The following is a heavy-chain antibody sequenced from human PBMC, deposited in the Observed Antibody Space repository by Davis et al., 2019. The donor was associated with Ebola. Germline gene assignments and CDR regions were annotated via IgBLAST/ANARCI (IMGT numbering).Heavy chain of an antibody. CDR1: GGSVSSGSYY. D-gene: IGHD4-17*01. CDR3: ARAPYGDPSYFDY. V-gene: IGHV4-39*07. CDR2: INHSGST. Sequence: SETLSLTCTVSGGSVSSGSYYWSWIRQPPGKGLEWIGEINHSGSTNYNPSLKSRVTISVDTSKNQFSLKLSSVTAADTAVYYCARAPYGDPSYFDYWGQGTLLTVSS. J-gene: IGHJ4*02.